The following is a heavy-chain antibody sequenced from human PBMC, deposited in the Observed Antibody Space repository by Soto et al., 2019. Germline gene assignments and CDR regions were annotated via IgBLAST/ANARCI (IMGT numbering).Heavy chain of an antibody. J-gene: IGHJ4*02. CDR3: ARVSAPSGSYPGAFDY. Sequence: GGSLRLSCAASGFTFSSYAMHWVRQAPGKGLEWVTGIWYDGSVKTYADSVKGRFSISRDNAKNSLYLQMNSLRAEDTAVYYCARVSAPSGSYPGAFDYWGQGTLVTVSS. D-gene: IGHD1-26*01. V-gene: IGHV3-33*08. CDR1: GFTFSSYA. CDR2: IWYDGSVK.